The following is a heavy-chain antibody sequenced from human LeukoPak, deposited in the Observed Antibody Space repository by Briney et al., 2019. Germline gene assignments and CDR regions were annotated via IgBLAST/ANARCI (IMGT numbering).Heavy chain of an antibody. CDR2: ISGSGGST. Sequence: GGSLRLSCAASGFTFSSYAMSWVRQAPGKGLEWVSAISGSGGSTYYADSVKGRFTISRDNSKNTLYLQMNSLRAEDTAVYYCARGPYDYVWGSYRPLFDYWGQGTLVTVSS. CDR1: GFTFSSYA. D-gene: IGHD3-16*02. CDR3: ARGPYDYVWGSYRPLFDY. V-gene: IGHV3-23*01. J-gene: IGHJ4*02.